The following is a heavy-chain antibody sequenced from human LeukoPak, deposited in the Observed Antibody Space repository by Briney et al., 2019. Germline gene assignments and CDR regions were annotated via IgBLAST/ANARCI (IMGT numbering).Heavy chain of an antibody. CDR2: ISFDENKK. D-gene: IGHD3-22*01. V-gene: IGHV3-30*18. Sequence: GGSLRLSCAASGFTFSNYGMHRVRQAPGKGLEWVAVISFDENKKFYADSVKGRFTISRDNSKNTLYLQMNSLRAEDTAVYYCAKDPTFSMIVVERDYWGQGTLVTVSS. J-gene: IGHJ4*02. CDR1: GFTFSNYG. CDR3: AKDPTFSMIVVERDY.